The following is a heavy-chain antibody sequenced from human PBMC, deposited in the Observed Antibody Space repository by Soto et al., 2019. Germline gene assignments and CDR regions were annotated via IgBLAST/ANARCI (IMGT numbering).Heavy chain of an antibody. CDR2: ISYDGSNK. D-gene: IGHD6-6*01. Sequence: GGSPRLSCAASGFTFSSYAMHWVRQAPGKGLEWVAVISYDGSNKYYADSVKGRFTISRDNSKNTLYLQMNSLRAEDTAVYYCARILSIAQTNYYYYGMDVWGQGTTVTVSS. CDR1: GFTFSSYA. J-gene: IGHJ6*02. CDR3: ARILSIAQTNYYYYGMDV. V-gene: IGHV3-30-3*01.